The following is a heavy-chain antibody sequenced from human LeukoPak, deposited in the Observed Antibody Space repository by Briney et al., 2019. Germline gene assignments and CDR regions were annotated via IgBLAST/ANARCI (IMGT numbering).Heavy chain of an antibody. V-gene: IGHV3-43D*03. CDR1: GFTFDDYA. J-gene: IGHJ3*02. D-gene: IGHD3-22*01. Sequence: GGSLRLSCAASGFTFDDYAMHWVRQAPGRGLEWVSLITWDGGSTYYADSVKGRFTISRDNSKNSPYLQMNSLRAEDTALYYCAKSGDNSSGYYWGAFDTWGQGTMVTVSS. CDR3: AKSGDNSSGYYWGAFDT. CDR2: ITWDGGST.